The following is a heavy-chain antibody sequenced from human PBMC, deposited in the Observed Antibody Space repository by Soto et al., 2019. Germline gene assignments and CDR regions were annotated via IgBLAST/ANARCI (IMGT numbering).Heavy chain of an antibody. D-gene: IGHD3-10*01. Sequence: ASVKVSCKASGYTFTTYGISWVRQAPGKGLEWMGGFDPEDGETIYAQKFQGRVTMTEDTSTDTAYMELSSLRSEDTAVYYCAATYGSGSYYNENWFDPLGQGTLVTVSS. CDR2: FDPEDGET. V-gene: IGHV1-24*01. CDR3: AATYGSGSYYNENWFDP. J-gene: IGHJ5*02. CDR1: GYTFTTYG.